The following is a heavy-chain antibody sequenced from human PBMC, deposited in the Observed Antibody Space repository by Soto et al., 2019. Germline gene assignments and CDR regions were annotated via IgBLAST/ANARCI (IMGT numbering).Heavy chain of an antibody. CDR2: MYFGGSF. CDR3: ARSYYDSTGFAVDP. Sequence: QMQLQASGPGLVKPSETLSLTCNVSGASVSHGYWSWIRQPPGKGLEWIGFMYFGGSFNYTPSLTSRATISGGTSTNQFSMKLPSVTASDTAVYYCARSYYDSTGFAVDPWGQEPWSPSRQ. CDR1: GASVSHGY. V-gene: IGHV4-59*02. J-gene: IGHJ5*02. D-gene: IGHD3-22*01.